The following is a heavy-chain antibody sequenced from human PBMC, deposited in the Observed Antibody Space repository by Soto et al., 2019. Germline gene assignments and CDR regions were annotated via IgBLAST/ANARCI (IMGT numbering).Heavy chain of an antibody. CDR1: GFTFSSYA. CDR2: ISINGGST. V-gene: IGHV3-64D*06. J-gene: IGHJ4*02. CDR3: VKGEFYYDSSAYYPFDS. Sequence: GGSLRLSCSASGFTFSSYAMHWVRQAPGKGLEYVSSISINGGSTHYADSVKGRFTISRDNSRNTQYLQMSSLRADDTAVHYCVKGEFYYDSSAYYPFDSWGQGTLVTVS. D-gene: IGHD3-22*01.